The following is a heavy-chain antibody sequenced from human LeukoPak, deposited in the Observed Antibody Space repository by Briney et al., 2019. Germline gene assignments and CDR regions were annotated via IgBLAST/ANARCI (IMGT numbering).Heavy chain of an antibody. CDR2: INHSGGST. Sequence: GGSVKVSCKASGYTFTSYYMHWVRQAPGQGLEWMGIINHSGGSTSYAQKFQGIVNMTRDTSTSTVYMDLSSLRSEDTAVYYCARAAYYDSSGYFDYWGKGNLVTVSS. V-gene: IGHV1-46*01. D-gene: IGHD3-22*01. CDR3: ARAAYYDSSGYFDY. CDR1: GYTFTSYY. J-gene: IGHJ4*02.